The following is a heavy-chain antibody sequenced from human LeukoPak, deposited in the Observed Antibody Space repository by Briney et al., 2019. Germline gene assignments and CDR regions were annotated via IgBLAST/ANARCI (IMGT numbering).Heavy chain of an antibody. D-gene: IGHD4-17*01. CDR2: ISSSISSI. Sequence: GGSLRLSCAASGFTFTSYSMNWVRQAPGKGLEWVSYISSSISSIYYADSVKGRFTISRDNAKNSLYLQMNSLRAEDTAVYYCARDHYGDYHFDYWGQGTLVTVSS. J-gene: IGHJ4*02. V-gene: IGHV3-48*01. CDR1: GFTFTSYS. CDR3: ARDHYGDYHFDY.